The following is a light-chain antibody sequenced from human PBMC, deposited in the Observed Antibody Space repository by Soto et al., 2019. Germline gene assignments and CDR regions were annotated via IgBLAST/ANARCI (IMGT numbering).Light chain of an antibody. CDR2: RND. V-gene: IGLV1-47*01. Sequence: QAVVTQPPSACGTPGQRVTISCSGSSSNIGSRYVYWYQQLPGTAPKLLIYRNDQRPSGVPDRFSGSKSGTSASLAISGLRSEDEADYYCAAWDDSLSGRVFGGGTKLTVL. J-gene: IGLJ3*02. CDR3: AAWDDSLSGRV. CDR1: SSNIGSRY.